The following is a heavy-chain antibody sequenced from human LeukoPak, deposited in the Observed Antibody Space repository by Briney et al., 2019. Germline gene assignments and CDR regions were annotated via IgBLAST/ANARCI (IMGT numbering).Heavy chain of an antibody. Sequence: GGSLRLSCSVSGFTFSTYVMHWVRQAPGKGLEYVSAISSNGDNTYYADSVKGRFTISRDDSKNTLYLQMSSLRADDTAVYYCVRGTGYWGQGTLVTVSS. J-gene: IGHJ4*02. V-gene: IGHV3-64D*06. CDR3: VRGTGY. CDR1: GFTFSTYV. CDR2: ISSNGDNT.